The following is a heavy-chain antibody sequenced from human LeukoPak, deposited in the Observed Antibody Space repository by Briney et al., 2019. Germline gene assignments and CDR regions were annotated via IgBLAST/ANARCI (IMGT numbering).Heavy chain of an antibody. V-gene: IGHV3-7*03. CDR2: IKQDGSEK. Sequence: GGSLRLSCAASGFAFSSYSMTWVRQAPGKGLEWVANIKQDGSEKYYVDSVKGRFTISRDNAKNSLYLQMNSLRAEDTAVYYCAREASSGTLFDYWGQGTLVTVSS. D-gene: IGHD3-10*01. CDR3: AREASSGTLFDY. J-gene: IGHJ4*02. CDR1: GFAFSSYS.